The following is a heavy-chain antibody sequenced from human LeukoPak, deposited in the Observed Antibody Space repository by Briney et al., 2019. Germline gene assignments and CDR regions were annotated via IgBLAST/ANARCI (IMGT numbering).Heavy chain of an antibody. CDR1: GFTFSNYE. D-gene: IGHD1-26*01. CDR2: ISSSGSTI. Sequence: QPGGSLRLSCAASGFTFSNYEMNWVRQAPGKGLEWVSYISSSGSTIYYADSVKGRFTISRDNPKNLLYLQMNSLRAEDTAVYYCARAPDSGSYRERVDYWGQGTLVTVSS. CDR3: ARAPDSGSYRERVDY. V-gene: IGHV3-48*03. J-gene: IGHJ4*02.